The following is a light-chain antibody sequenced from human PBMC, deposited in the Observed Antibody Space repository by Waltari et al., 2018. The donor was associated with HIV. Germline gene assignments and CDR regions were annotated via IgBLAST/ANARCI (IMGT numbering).Light chain of an antibody. Sequence: DIQMSQSPSSLSASVGDRVTITCRASQNINNYLNWYQHKPGQAPKLLIYGASSLQSGVPPRFIGSGSGTDFTLTISSLQPEDFATYFCQLSQYSRTFGQGTKVEIK. V-gene: IGKV1-39*01. CDR1: QNINNY. CDR2: GAS. J-gene: IGKJ1*01. CDR3: QLSQYSRT.